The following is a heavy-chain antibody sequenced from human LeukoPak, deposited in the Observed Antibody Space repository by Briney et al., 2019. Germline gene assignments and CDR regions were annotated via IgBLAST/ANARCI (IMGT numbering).Heavy chain of an antibody. V-gene: IGHV1-2*02. J-gene: IGHJ4*02. CDR1: GYTFTAYY. CDR2: VDTNTGAT. Sequence: ASVKVSCKASGYTFTAYYIHWVRQAPGQGLEWMGWVDTNTGATKYAQKFQGRVTITRDTSTGTAYMELSSLISGDTALYYCESEAFCAGGSCNVQRVASWGPGTLVTVSS. CDR3: ESEAFCAGGSCNVQRVAS. D-gene: IGHD2-8*02.